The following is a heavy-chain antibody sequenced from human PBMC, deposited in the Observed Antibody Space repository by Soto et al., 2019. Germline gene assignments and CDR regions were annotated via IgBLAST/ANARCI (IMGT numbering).Heavy chain of an antibody. CDR3: ARDRRGLIVVVPAAMGYYYGMDV. CDR1: GFTFGSYA. Sequence: GGSLRLSCAASGFTFGSYAMHWVRQAPGKGLEWVAVISYDGSNKYYADSVKGRFTISRDNSKNTLHLQMNSLRAEDTAVYYCARDRRGLIVVVPAAMGYYYGMDVWRQGTTVTVSS. D-gene: IGHD2-2*01. V-gene: IGHV3-30-3*01. CDR2: ISYDGSNK. J-gene: IGHJ6*02.